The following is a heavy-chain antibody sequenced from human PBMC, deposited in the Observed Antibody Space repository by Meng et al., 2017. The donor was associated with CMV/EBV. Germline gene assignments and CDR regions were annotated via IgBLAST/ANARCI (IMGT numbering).Heavy chain of an antibody. CDR2: ISSSGSTI. CDR1: GFTFSSYE. V-gene: IGHV3-48*03. J-gene: IGHJ4*03. D-gene: IGHD2-2*02. Sequence: GESLKISCAASGFTFSSYEMNWVRQAPGKGLEWVSYISSSGSTIYDADSVKGRFTISRDNAKNSLYLQMNSLRAEDTAVYYCARGRRGCSSTSCYKYFDYWGQGTTVTVSS. CDR3: ARGRRGCSSTSCYKYFDY.